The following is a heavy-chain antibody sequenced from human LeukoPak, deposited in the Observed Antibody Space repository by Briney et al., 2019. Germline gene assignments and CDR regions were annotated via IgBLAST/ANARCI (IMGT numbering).Heavy chain of an antibody. Sequence: GGSLRLSCEASGFIFVNCYMSWVRQAPGKGLEWVAAINGTGSTTYHADSVKGRFTISRDNSKNTLYLQMNSLRSEDTATYYCCDGMDVWGQGTTVAVSS. V-gene: IGHV3-23*01. CDR2: INGTGSTT. J-gene: IGHJ6*02. CDR1: GFIFVNCY. CDR3: CDGMDV.